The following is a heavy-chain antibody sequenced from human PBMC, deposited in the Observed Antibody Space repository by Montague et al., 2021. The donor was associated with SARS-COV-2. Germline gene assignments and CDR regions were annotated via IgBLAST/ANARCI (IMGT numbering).Heavy chain of an antibody. CDR3: ARVGAYGDYPTPPTFDY. CDR1: GGSISSYY. J-gene: IGHJ4*02. V-gene: IGHV4-59*01. CDR2: IYYSGST. Sequence: SETLSLTCTVSGGSISSYYWSWIRQPPGKGLEWIGYIYYSGSTNYNPSLKSRVTISVDTSKNQFSLELSSVTAEDTAVYYCARVGAYGDYPTPPTFDYWGQGTLVTVSS. D-gene: IGHD4-17*01.